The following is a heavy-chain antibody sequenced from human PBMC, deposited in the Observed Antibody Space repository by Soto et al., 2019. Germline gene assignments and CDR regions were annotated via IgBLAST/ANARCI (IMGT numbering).Heavy chain of an antibody. CDR3: ARSESQPDY. J-gene: IGHJ4*02. Sequence: WGCRRLSCASSGCTFTTYSMNWVRQAPGKGLEWVSSGSSSGNYISYPDSVKRRFTISRDNAKNPVYLQIKSLRAQATAVYYCARSESQPDYWGQRPLVTVSS. CDR1: GCTFTTYS. CDR2: GSSSGNYI. V-gene: IGHV3-21*01. D-gene: IGHD2-2*01.